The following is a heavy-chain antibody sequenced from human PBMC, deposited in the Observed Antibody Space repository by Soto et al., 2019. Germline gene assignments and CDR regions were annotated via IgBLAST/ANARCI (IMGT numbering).Heavy chain of an antibody. CDR1: GYTFTSYA. Sequence: QVQLVQSGAEVKKPGASVKVSCKASGYTFTSYAMHWVRQAPGQRLKWMGWINAGNGNTKYSQKFQGRVTITRDTSASTAYMELSSLRSEDTAVYYCARVLPMRPMDVWGQGTTVTVSS. V-gene: IGHV1-3*01. D-gene: IGHD2-2*01. CDR2: INAGNGNT. CDR3: ARVLPMRPMDV. J-gene: IGHJ6*02.